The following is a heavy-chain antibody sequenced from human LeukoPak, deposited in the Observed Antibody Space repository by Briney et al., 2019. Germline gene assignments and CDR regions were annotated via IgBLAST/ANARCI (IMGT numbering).Heavy chain of an antibody. V-gene: IGHV3-48*01. CDR2: ISGRTSTI. CDR1: GFTFSPYS. CDR3: ARDRLHYGEYEKTFDY. Sequence: PGGSLRLSCVVSGFTFSPYSMNWVRQAPGKGLEWVAYISGRTSTIYYADSVYGRFTISRDNAKNSLYLQMNSLRAEDTAVYYCARDRLHYGEYEKTFDYWGQGTLVTVSS. J-gene: IGHJ4*02. D-gene: IGHD4-17*01.